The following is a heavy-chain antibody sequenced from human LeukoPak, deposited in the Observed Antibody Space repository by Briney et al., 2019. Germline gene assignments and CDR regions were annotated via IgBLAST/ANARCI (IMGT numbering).Heavy chain of an antibody. Sequence: SQTLSLTCAISGDSVSSNSAAWNWIRQSPSRGLEWLGRTYYRSKWYDDYAVSVKSRITINPDTSKNQFSLQLNSVTPEDTAVYYCAREDGIAAAGTRRFDYWGQGTLVTVSS. D-gene: IGHD6-13*01. CDR2: TYYRSKWYD. V-gene: IGHV6-1*01. CDR1: GDSVSSNSAA. J-gene: IGHJ4*02. CDR3: AREDGIAAAGTRRFDY.